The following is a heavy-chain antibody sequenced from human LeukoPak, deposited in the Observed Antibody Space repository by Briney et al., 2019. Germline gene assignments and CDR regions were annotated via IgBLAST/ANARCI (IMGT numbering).Heavy chain of an antibody. D-gene: IGHD3-22*01. CDR2: IYTSGST. CDR1: GYSISSGYY. CDR3: ASRYYDSSGYPFDY. Sequence: SETLSLTCAVSGYSISSGYYWSWIRQPAGKGLEWIGRIYTSGSTNYNPSLKSRVTMSVDTSKNQFSLKLSSVTAADTAVYYCASRYYDSSGYPFDYWGQGTLVTVSS. V-gene: IGHV4-4*07. J-gene: IGHJ4*02.